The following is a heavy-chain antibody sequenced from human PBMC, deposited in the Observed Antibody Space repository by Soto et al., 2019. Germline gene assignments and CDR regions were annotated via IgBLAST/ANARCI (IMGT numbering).Heavy chain of an antibody. CDR1: GGSISSGDYY. CDR2: IYYSGST. J-gene: IGHJ4*02. D-gene: IGHD3-22*01. V-gene: IGHV4-30-4*01. CDR3: SRVVIREYYYDSSGYWIDY. Sequence: SETLSLTCTVSGGSISSGDYYWSWIRQPPGKGLEWIGYIYYSGSTYYNPSLKSRVNISVDTSKNQFSLKLSTVTAADTTVNYCSRVVIREYYYDSSGYWIDYWGQGTLVTVSS.